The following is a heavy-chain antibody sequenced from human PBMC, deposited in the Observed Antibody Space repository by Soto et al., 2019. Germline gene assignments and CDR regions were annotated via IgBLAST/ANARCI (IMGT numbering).Heavy chain of an antibody. D-gene: IGHD2-15*01. V-gene: IGHV5-10-1*01. J-gene: IGHJ4*02. Sequence: GASLKTSCNGSGYSFTNYWINWVRQMPRKGLEWMGRIDPDDSYTNYSPSFQGHVTTSVAKCISAAYLQWSSLQASDIAIYYCARLPPPTYCSGSTCSGYWGQGTLVTVSS. CDR2: IDPDDSYT. CDR1: GYSFTNYW. CDR3: ARLPPPTYCSGSTCSGY.